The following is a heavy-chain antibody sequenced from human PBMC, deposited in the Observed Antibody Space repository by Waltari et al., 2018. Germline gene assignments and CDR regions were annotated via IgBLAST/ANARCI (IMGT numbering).Heavy chain of an antibody. D-gene: IGHD3-3*01. V-gene: IGHV4-61*02. CDR1: GGSISSGSYY. CDR3: AVSYYDFWSGYSGFDY. Sequence: QVQLQESGPGLVKPSQTLSLTCTVSGGSISSGSYYWSWIRQPAGKGLEWIGRIYTSGSTNYNPSLTSRVTISVDTSKNQFSLKLSSVTAADTAVYYCAVSYYDFWSGYSGFDYWGQGTLVTVSS. CDR2: IYTSGST. J-gene: IGHJ4*02.